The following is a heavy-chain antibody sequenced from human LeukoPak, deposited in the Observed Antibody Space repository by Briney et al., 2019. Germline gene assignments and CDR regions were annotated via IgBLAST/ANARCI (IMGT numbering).Heavy chain of an antibody. CDR2: IYYSGST. V-gene: IGHV4-59*01. Sequence: SETLSLTCTVSGGSISSYYWSWIRQPPGKGLEWIGYIYYSGSTNYNPSLKSRVTISVDTPKNQFSLKLSSVTAADTAVYYCARGPNSSGWYYWFDPWGQGTLVTVSS. CDR1: GGSISSYY. CDR3: ARGPNSSGWYYWFDP. D-gene: IGHD6-19*01. J-gene: IGHJ5*02.